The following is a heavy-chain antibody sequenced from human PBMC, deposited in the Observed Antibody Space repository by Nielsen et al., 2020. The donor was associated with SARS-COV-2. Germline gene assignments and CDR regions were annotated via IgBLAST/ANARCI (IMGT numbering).Heavy chain of an antibody. CDR1: GFTFRRSA. V-gene: IGHV3-30*04. CDR3: TTDRYYDYVWGSYRFPDY. CDR2: ISYDGNNK. D-gene: IGHD3-16*02. J-gene: IGHJ4*02. Sequence: GESLKISCAASGFTFRRSAMHWVRQAPGNGLEWVAIISYDGNNKYADSVKGRFTISRDNSKNTLYLQMNSLKTEDTAVYYCTTDRYYDYVWGSYRFPDYWGQGTLVTVSS.